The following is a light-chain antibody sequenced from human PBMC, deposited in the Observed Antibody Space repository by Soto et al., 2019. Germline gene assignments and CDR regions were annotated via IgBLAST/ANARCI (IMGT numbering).Light chain of an antibody. CDR1: SSTIGAGYD. Sequence: QSVLTQPPSVSGAPGQRVTISCTGSSSTIGAGYDVHWYQQLPGTAPKLLIYGNSNRPSGVPDRFSGSKPGTSASLAITGLQAEDEADYYCQSYDSSLSGSVFGGGTQLTVL. V-gene: IGLV1-40*01. CDR2: GNS. J-gene: IGLJ2*01. CDR3: QSYDSSLSGSV.